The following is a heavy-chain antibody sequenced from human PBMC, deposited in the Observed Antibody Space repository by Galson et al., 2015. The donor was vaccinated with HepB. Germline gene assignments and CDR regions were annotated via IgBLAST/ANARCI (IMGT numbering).Heavy chain of an antibody. CDR3: AKGLREFDP. V-gene: IGHV3-23*01. J-gene: IGHJ5*02. CDR1: GFTFSSYA. Sequence: SLRLSCAASGFTFSSYAMSWVRQAPGKGLEWVSTISASGGNTYYTDSVKGRFTISRDNSKNTLYLQMNSLRAEDTAIYYCAKGLREFDPWGQGTLVTVSS. CDR2: ISASGGNT.